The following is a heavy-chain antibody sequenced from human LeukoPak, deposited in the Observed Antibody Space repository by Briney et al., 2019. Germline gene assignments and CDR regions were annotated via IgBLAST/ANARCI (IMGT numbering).Heavy chain of an antibody. CDR1: GYTYTGYY. CDR3: AVFGSSSYPFDY. D-gene: IGHD3-10*01. J-gene: IGHJ4*02. Sequence: ASVKVSCKASGYTYTGYYMHWVRQAPGQGLEWMGWINPDSGGTSYAQKFQGRFTMTRDTSISTAYMELSRLRSDDAAVNYCAVFGSSSYPFDYWGQGTLVAVSS. CDR2: INPDSGGT. V-gene: IGHV1-2*02.